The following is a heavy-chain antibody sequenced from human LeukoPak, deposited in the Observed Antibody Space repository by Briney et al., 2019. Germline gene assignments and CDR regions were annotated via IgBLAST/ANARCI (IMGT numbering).Heavy chain of an antibody. CDR3: ARDATYYDFWSGYYRSWFDP. D-gene: IGHD3-3*01. CDR2: ISSSGSTI. J-gene: IGHJ5*02. CDR1: GFTFSSYE. V-gene: IGHV3-48*03. Sequence: GGSLRLSCAASGFTFSSYEMNWVRQAPGKGLEWVSYISSSGSTIYYADSVKGRFTISRDNAKNSLYLQMNSLSAEDTAVYYCARDATYYDFWSGYYRSWFDPWGQGTLVTVSS.